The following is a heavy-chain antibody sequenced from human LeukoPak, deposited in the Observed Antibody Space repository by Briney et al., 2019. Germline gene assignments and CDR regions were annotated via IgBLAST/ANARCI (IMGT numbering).Heavy chain of an antibody. CDR3: ARGDGGGGSFDY. CDR1: GYTFTGYY. V-gene: IGHV1-2*02. D-gene: IGHD2-15*01. J-gene: IGHJ4*02. Sequence: ASVKVSCKASGYTFTGYYMHWARQAPGQGLEWMGWINPNSGGTNYAQKFQGRVTITADKSTSTAYMELSSLRSEDTAVYYCARGDGGGGSFDYWGQGTLVTVSS. CDR2: INPNSGGT.